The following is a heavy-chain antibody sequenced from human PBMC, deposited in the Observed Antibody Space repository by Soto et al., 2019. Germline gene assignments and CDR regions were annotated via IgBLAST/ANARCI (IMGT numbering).Heavy chain of an antibody. Sequence: SETLSLTCAVSGGSISSGGYSWNWIRQPPGKGLEWIGYIYNSGSTYYTPSLKSRVTISVDGSKNQFSLTLSSVTAADTAVYYCASYLTYDFWSGYYDYWGQGTLVTVSS. D-gene: IGHD3-3*01. CDR3: ASYLTYDFWSGYYDY. J-gene: IGHJ4*02. CDR1: GGSISSGGYS. V-gene: IGHV4-30-2*01. CDR2: IYNSGST.